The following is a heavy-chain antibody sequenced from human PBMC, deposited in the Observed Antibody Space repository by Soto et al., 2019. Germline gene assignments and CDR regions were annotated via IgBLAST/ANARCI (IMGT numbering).Heavy chain of an antibody. V-gene: IGHV3-48*02. D-gene: IGHD2-2*01. CDR2: ISSSSSTI. Sequence: HPGGSLRLSCAASGFTFSSYSMNWVRQAPGKGLEWVSYISSSSSTIYYADSVKGRFTISRDNAKNSLYLQMNSLRDEDTAVYYCAKAPAAEMYNWFDPWGQGTLVTVSS. CDR3: AKAPAAEMYNWFDP. J-gene: IGHJ5*02. CDR1: GFTFSSYS.